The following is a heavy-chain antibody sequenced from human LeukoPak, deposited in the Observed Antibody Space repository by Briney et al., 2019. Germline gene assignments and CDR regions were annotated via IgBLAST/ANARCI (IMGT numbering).Heavy chain of an antibody. CDR1: GFTFDDYA. CDR3: AKDIGYSSGWYSAFDI. Sequence: GRSLRLSCAASGFTFDDYAMHWVRHAPGKRLEWVSGISWNSGSIGYADSVKGRFTISRDNAKNSLYLQMNSLRAEDMALYYCAKDIGYSSGWYSAFDIWGQGTMVTVSS. J-gene: IGHJ3*02. CDR2: ISWNSGSI. D-gene: IGHD6-19*01. V-gene: IGHV3-9*03.